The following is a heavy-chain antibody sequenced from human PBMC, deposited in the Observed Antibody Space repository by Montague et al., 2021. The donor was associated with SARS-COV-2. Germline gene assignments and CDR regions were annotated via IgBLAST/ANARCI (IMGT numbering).Heavy chain of an antibody. V-gene: IGHV4-39*07. J-gene: IGHJ6*02. CDR1: GGSISSSSYY. Sequence: SETLSLTCTVSGGSISSSSYYWGWIRQPPGKGLEWIGSIYYSGSTYYNPSLKSRVTISVDTSKNQFSLKLSSMTAADAAVYYCARVGRQQLVRLSGMDVWGQGTTITDSS. D-gene: IGHD6-13*01. CDR2: IYYSGST. CDR3: ARVGRQQLVRLSGMDV.